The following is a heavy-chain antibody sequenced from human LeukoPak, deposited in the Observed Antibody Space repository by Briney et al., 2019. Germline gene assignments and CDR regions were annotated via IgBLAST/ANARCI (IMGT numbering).Heavy chain of an antibody. J-gene: IGHJ3*02. V-gene: IGHV3-66*01. CDR1: RFTVSSNY. CDR2: IYSGGST. D-gene: IGHD1-14*01. CDR3: AREEPGGAFDI. Sequence: GGSLRLSCAASRFTVSSNYMSWVRQAPGKGLEWVSVIYSGGSTYYADSVKGRFTISRDNSKNTLYLQMNSLRAEDTAVYYCAREEPGGAFDIWGQGTMVTVSS.